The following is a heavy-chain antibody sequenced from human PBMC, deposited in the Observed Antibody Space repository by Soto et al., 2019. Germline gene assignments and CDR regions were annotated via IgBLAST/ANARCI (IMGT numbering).Heavy chain of an antibody. V-gene: IGHV4-31*03. CDR2: IYYSGST. Sequence: QVQLQESGPGLVKPSQTLSLTCTVSGGSISSGGYYWSWIRQHPGKGLEWIGYIYYSGSTYYNPSLKSRVTISVDTSKNQFSLKLSSVTAADTAVYYCARVDIVGATHRACDIWGQGTMVTVSS. CDR3: ARVDIVGATHRACDI. J-gene: IGHJ3*02. D-gene: IGHD1-26*01. CDR1: GGSISSGGYY.